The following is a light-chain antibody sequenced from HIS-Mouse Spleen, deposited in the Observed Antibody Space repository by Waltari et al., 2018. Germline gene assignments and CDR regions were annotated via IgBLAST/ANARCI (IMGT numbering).Light chain of an antibody. J-gene: IGKJ3*01. Sequence: DIQMTQSPSTLSASVGDRVTIPCRASQSISSWLAWYQQKPGKAPKLLIYKASSLESGVPSRFSGSGSGTEFTLTISSLQPDDFATYYCQQYNSYLFGPGTKVDIK. CDR1: QSISSW. CDR2: KAS. CDR3: QQYNSYL. V-gene: IGKV1-5*03.